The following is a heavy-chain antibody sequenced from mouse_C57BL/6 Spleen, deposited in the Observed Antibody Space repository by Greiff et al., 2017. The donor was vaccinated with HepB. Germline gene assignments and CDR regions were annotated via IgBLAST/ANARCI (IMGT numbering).Heavy chain of an antibody. CDR1: GYTFTSYW. V-gene: IGHV1-55*01. Sequence: QVQLQQPGAELVKPGASVMMSCKASGYTFTSYWITWVRQRPGHGLEWIGDIYPGSGSTNYNEKFKSKATLTVDTSSSTASMQLSSLTSDDSAVYYCARGAYYSNYDAMDYWGQGTSVTVSS. CDR3: ARGAYYSNYDAMDY. D-gene: IGHD2-5*01. J-gene: IGHJ4*01. CDR2: IYPGSGST.